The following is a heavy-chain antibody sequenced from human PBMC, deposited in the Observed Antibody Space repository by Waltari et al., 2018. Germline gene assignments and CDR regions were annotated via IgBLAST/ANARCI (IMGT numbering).Heavy chain of an antibody. CDR3: TRTRSGMPTLGAFDI. CDR1: GFAFSTYS. Sequence: EVQLVESGGGLVKPGGSLRLSCGASGFAFSTYSMAWVRQAPGKGLEWVSSISSSSSSIYYADSVKGRFTIARDNAKNSLFLQMNSLRADDTAVYYCTRTRSGMPTLGAFDIWGQGTMVTVSS. J-gene: IGHJ3*02. CDR2: ISSSSSSI. V-gene: IGHV3-21*01. D-gene: IGHD3-10*01.